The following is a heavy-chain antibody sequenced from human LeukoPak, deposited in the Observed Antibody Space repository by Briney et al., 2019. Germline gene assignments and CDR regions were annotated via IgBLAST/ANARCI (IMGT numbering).Heavy chain of an antibody. CDR3: AKGALDIVVVPAEPGFDP. CDR1: GFTFSSYA. CDR2: ISNSDGNT. J-gene: IGHJ5*02. Sequence: PGGSLRLSCAASGFTFSSYAMSWVRQAPGKGLEWVSTISNSDGNTYYADSVKGRFTISRDNSKNTMYLQMNSLRAGDTAVYYCAKGALDIVVVPAEPGFDPWGQGTLVTVSS. D-gene: IGHD2-2*03. V-gene: IGHV3-23*01.